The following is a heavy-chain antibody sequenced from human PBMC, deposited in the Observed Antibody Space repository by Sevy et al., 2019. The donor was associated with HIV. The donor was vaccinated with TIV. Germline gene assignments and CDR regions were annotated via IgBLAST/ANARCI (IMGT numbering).Heavy chain of an antibody. CDR2: IYYSGST. D-gene: IGHD3-22*01. V-gene: IGHV4-39*01. J-gene: IGHJ4*02. CDR3: ARLHRRSGAYHYDSSGYYYFDY. Sequence: SETLSLTCTVSGGSISSSSYYWGWIRQPPGKGLEWIGSIYYSGSTYYNPSLKSRVTISVDTSKNQFSLKLSSVTAADTAVYYCARLHRRSGAYHYDSSGYYYFDYWGQGTLVTVSS. CDR1: GGSISSSSYY.